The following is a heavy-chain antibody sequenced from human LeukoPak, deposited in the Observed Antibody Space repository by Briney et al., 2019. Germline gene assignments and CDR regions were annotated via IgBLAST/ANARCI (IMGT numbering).Heavy chain of an antibody. CDR3: APLGYYDSSAFDY. Sequence: SVRVSCKTSGGTFSNYAINWVRQTPGQGLEWMGRVIPIFQTTNYAQRFQGRVTITTDGSTTTAYMELSSLRSDDTAVYYCAPLGYYDSSAFDYWGQGTLVTVSS. CDR2: VIPIFQTT. CDR1: GGTFSNYA. D-gene: IGHD3-22*01. V-gene: IGHV1-69*05. J-gene: IGHJ4*02.